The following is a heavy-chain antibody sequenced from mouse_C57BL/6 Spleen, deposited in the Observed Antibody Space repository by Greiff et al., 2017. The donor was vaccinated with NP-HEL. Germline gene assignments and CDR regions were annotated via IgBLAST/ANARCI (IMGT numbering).Heavy chain of an antibody. CDR3: ARGRDV. V-gene: IGHV1-18*01. CDR2: INPNNGGT. Sequence: EVKVVESGPELVKPGASVKIPCKASGYTFTDYNMAWVKQSHGQSLEWIGDINPNNGGTIYNQQLKGKATLTVDKSSSTAYMELRSLTSDDTAVYYCARGRDVWGTGTTVTVSS. D-gene: IGHD6-1*01. CDR1: GYTFTDYN. J-gene: IGHJ1*03.